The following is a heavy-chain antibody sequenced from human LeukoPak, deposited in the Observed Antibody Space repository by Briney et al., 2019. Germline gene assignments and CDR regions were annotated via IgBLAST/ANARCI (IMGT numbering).Heavy chain of an antibody. Sequence: GASVKVSCKASGYTFTSYGISWVRQAPGQGLEWMGWISAYNGNTNYAQKLQGRVTMTTDTSTSTAYMELRSLRSDDTAVYYCARDPRGITIFGVVIIPFDYWGRGTLVTVSS. CDR1: GYTFTSYG. D-gene: IGHD3-3*01. V-gene: IGHV1-18*01. J-gene: IGHJ4*02. CDR3: ARDPRGITIFGVVIIPFDY. CDR2: ISAYNGNT.